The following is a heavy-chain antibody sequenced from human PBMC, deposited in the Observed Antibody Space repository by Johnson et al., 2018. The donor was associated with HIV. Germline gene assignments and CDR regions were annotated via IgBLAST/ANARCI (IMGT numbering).Heavy chain of an antibody. CDR2: ISSSGTIV. CDR1: GFTFSDYY. V-gene: IGHV3-11*04. J-gene: IGHJ3*02. CDR3: ARELGHAAFEI. Sequence: QVQLVESGGGLVKPGGSLRLSCAASGFTFSDYYMSWIRQAPGKGLEWVSYISSSGTIVYYADSVKGRFTISRDNAQNTLYLQMNSLRAEDTAAYYCARELGHAAFEIWGQGTMVTVSS.